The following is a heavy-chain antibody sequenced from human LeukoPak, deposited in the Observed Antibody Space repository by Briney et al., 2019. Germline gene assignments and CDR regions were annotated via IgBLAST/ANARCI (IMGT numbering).Heavy chain of an antibody. CDR1: EFTISSYW. J-gene: IGHJ1*01. V-gene: IGHV3-7*01. CDR3: ATYSSGNGREFQH. D-gene: IGHD3-22*01. Sequence: GGSLRLSCTGSEFTISSYWMSWVRQAPGKGPEWVANIKEDGSEKYCVDSVKGRFTISRDTAKNSLYLQMNSLRAEDTAVYYCATYSSGNGREFQHWGQGTLVTVSS. CDR2: IKEDGSEK.